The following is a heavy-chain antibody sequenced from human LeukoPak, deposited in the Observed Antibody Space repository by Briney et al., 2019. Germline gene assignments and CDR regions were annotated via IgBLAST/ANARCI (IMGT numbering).Heavy chain of an antibody. J-gene: IGHJ4*02. CDR1: GFTFTTFG. V-gene: IGHV3-30*18. CDR3: AKINNDDDY. CDR2: ISPDGNIG. D-gene: IGHD1/OR15-1a*01. Sequence: PGRSLRLSCAASGFTFTTFGIHWVRQAPGKGLEWVAAISPDGNIGYYTGSVKGRFTISRDNSKNMIYLQMNSLRGEDSAVYYCAKINNDDDYWGQGTLVTVSS.